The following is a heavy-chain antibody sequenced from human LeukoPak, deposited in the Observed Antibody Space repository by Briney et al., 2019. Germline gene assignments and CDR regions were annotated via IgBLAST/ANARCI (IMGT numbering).Heavy chain of an antibody. D-gene: IGHD3-10*01. CDR1: GFSFGGFG. CDR3: ARDAGSGGPYYYYYGMDV. J-gene: IGHJ6*02. V-gene: IGHV3-53*01. CDR2: IYSGGST. Sequence: PGGSLRLSCSPSGFSFGGFGMSWVRQAPGKGLEWVSVIYSGGSTYYADSVKGRFTISRDNSKNTLYLQMNSLRAEDTAVYYCARDAGSGGPYYYYYGMDVWGQGTTVTVSS.